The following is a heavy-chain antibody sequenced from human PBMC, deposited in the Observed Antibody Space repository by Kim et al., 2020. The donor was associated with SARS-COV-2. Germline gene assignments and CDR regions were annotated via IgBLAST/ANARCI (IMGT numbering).Heavy chain of an antibody. CDR2: IRADESTK. J-gene: IGHJ3*01. V-gene: IGHV3-33*01. CDR3: ARNFGLAIMIGHV. Sequence: GGSLRLSCTASGFTFSPFAMHWVRQAPGKGLEWVAVIRADESTKYYAESVKDRFSVSRDNSKNTLYLQMNSLRAEDTAIYYCARNFGLAIMIGHVWCLGTMVTVSS. CDR1: GFTFSPFA. D-gene: IGHD3-10*01.